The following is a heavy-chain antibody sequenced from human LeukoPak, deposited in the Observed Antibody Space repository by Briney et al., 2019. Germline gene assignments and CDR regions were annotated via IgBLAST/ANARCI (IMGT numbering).Heavy chain of an antibody. Sequence: PGGSLRLSCAASGFTFSSYTMHWVRQAPGKGLEYVSAISNNGGTTYYANSVKGRFTISRDNSKNTLYLQMGSLRVEDMAVYYFARVASSGTYGDYWGQGTLVTVSS. J-gene: IGHJ4*02. CDR2: ISNNGGTT. D-gene: IGHD1-26*01. CDR1: GFTFSSYT. V-gene: IGHV3-64*01. CDR3: ARVASSGTYGDY.